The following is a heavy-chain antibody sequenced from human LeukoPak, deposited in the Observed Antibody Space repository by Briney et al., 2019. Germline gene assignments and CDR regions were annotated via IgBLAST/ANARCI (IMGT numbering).Heavy chain of an antibody. CDR3: AIDYGENWFDP. D-gene: IGHD4-17*01. J-gene: IGHJ5*02. V-gene: IGHV4-59*08. CDR1: GGSISSYY. Sequence: SSETLSLTCTVSGGSISSYYWSWIRQPPGKGLEWIGYIYYSGSTNYNPSLKSRVTISVDTSKNQFSLKLSSVTAADTAVYYCAIDYGENWFDPWGQGTLVTVSS. CDR2: IYYSGST.